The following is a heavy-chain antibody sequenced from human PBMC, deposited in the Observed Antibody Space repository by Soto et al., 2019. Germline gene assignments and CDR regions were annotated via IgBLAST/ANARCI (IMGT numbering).Heavy chain of an antibody. CDR2: IWYDGSNK. Sequence: GGSLRLSCAASGFTFSSYGMHWVRQAPGKGLEWVAVIWYDGSNKYYADSVKGRFTISRDNSKNTLYLQMNSLRAEDTAVCYCARDSAVGATDNWGQGTLVTVSS. V-gene: IGHV3-33*01. D-gene: IGHD1-26*01. J-gene: IGHJ4*02. CDR3: ARDSAVGATDN. CDR1: GFTFSSYG.